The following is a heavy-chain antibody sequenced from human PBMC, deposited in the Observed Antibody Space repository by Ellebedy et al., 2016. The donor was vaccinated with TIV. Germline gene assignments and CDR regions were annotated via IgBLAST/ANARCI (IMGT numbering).Heavy chain of an antibody. V-gene: IGHV3-11*01. CDR1: GFTFPGYY. D-gene: IGHD6-13*01. CDR3: GRIGVIAAAGASDY. Sequence: GESLKISCAASGFTFPGYYIXWFRQAPGKGPEWVSYISYRGDLMYYADSVKGRFTTSRGNAGNSLYLQMNSLRAEDTAVYYCGRIGVIAAAGASDYWGQGTLVIVSS. CDR2: ISYRGDLM. J-gene: IGHJ4*02.